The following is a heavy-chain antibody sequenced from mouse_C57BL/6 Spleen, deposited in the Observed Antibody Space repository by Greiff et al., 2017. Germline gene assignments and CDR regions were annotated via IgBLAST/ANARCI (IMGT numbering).Heavy chain of an antibody. CDR1: GFTFSSYA. V-gene: IGHV5-9-1*02. J-gene: IGHJ1*03. CDR3: TRGTTVVFDGYFDV. Sequence: EVQRVESGEGLVKPGGSLKLSCAASGFTFSSYAMSWVRQTPEKRLEWVAYISSGGDYTYYADTVKGRCTISRDNARNTLYLQMSSLKSEDTAMYYCTRGTTVVFDGYFDVWGTGTTVTVSS. CDR2: ISSGGDYT. D-gene: IGHD1-1*01.